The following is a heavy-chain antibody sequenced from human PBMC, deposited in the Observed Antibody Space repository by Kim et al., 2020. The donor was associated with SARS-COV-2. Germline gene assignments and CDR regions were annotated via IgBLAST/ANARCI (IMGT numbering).Heavy chain of an antibody. CDR3: ARIETGGFEY. J-gene: IGHJ4*02. D-gene: IGHD7-27*01. Sequence: STNYTPSLKSRVTISVDKSKNQFSLKLSSVTAADTAVYYCARIETGGFEYWGQGTLVTVSS. V-gene: IGHV4-4*02. CDR2: ST.